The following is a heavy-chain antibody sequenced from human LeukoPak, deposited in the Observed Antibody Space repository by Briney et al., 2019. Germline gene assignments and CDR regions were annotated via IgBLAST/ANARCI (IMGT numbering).Heavy chain of an antibody. CDR3: AEGDMVRTPYYYYYGMDV. Sequence: GGSLRLSCAASGFSFSRYAMRWVRQAPGKGLEWVSAISGSGGSTYYADFVKGRFTISRDNSKNTLYLQMNSLRAEDTAVYYCAEGDMVRTPYYYYYGMDVWGQGTTVTVSS. D-gene: IGHD3-10*01. V-gene: IGHV3-23*01. CDR2: ISGSGGST. J-gene: IGHJ6*02. CDR1: GFSFSRYA.